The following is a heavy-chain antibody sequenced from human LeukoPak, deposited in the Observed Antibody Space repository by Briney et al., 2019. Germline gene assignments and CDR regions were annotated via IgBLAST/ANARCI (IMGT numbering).Heavy chain of an antibody. V-gene: IGHV3-23*01. CDR2: ITESGDNT. D-gene: IGHD1-26*01. CDR1: GLTFSSYA. J-gene: IGHJ4*02. Sequence: GGSLRLSCAASGLTFSSYAMSWVRQTPGKGLEWVSTITESGDNTHYTESVKGRFTISRDNSKNTLYLQMNSLRAEDTAVYYCAKDHEASGSPYLIFDYWGQGTLVTVSS. CDR3: AKDHEASGSPYLIFDY.